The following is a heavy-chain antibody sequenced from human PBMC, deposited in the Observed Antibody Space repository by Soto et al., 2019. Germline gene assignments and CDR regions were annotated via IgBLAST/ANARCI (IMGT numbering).Heavy chain of an antibody. V-gene: IGHV1-18*04. CDR3: ARHYYDSSGYNYYYYYYGMDV. J-gene: IGHJ6*02. CDR1: GYTFTSYG. D-gene: IGHD3-22*01. CDR2: ISAYNGNT. Sequence: GASVKVSCKASGYTFTSYGISWVRQAPGQGLEWMGWISAYNGNTNYTQKLQGRVTMTTDTSTSTAYMELRSLRSDDTAVYYCARHYYDSSGYNYYYYYYGMDVWGQGTTVTVSS.